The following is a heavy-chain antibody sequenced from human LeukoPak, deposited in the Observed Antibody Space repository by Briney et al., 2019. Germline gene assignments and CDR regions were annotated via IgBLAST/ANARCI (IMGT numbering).Heavy chain of an antibody. Sequence: PGGSLRLSCAASGFTFSNYAMSWVRQAPGKGLEWVSGISGSGGTYYADSVKGRFTISRDNSKNTLYLQMNSLRAEDTAVYYCAKDLKGVTANWFDPWGQGTLVTVSS. V-gene: IGHV3-23*01. D-gene: IGHD2-21*02. J-gene: IGHJ5*02. CDR1: GFTFSNYA. CDR2: ISGSGGT. CDR3: AKDLKGVTANWFDP.